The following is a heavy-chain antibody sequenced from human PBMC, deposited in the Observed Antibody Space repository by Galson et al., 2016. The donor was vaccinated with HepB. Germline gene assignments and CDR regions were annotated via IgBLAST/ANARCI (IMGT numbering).Heavy chain of an antibody. CDR3: ARSGWSRNFDY. Sequence: QSGAEVKKPGESLRISCKGSGYSFTSYWISWVRQMPGKGLEWMGTIDPNDSYSNNNYSPSFQGHVTISADKSISTAYLQWNSLKASDTAMYYCARSGWSRNFDYWGQGTLVTFSS. CDR2: IDPNDSYSNN. V-gene: IGHV5-10-1*01. D-gene: IGHD6-19*01. CDR1: GYSFTSYW. J-gene: IGHJ4*02.